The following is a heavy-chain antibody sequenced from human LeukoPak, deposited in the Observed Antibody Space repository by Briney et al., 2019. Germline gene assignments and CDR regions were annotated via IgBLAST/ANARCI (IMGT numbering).Heavy chain of an antibody. CDR2: IYYSGST. J-gene: IGHJ4*02. CDR3: AREVAAIDY. D-gene: IGHD1-26*01. CDR1: GGSISRGGYY. Sequence: PSQTLSLTRTVSGGSISRGGYYWSWIRQHPRKGLEWIGYIYYSGSTYYNPSLKSRVTISVDTSKNQFSLKLSSVTAADTAVYYCAREVAAIDYWGQGTLVTVSS. V-gene: IGHV4-31*02.